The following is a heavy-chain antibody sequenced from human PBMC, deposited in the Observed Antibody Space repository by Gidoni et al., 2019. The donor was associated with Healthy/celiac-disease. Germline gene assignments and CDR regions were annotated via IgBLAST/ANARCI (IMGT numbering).Heavy chain of an antibody. D-gene: IGHD6-19*01. CDR1: GGSISSYY. V-gene: IGHV4-59*08. CDR2: IYYSGST. Sequence: QVQLQESGPGLVKPSETLSLTCTVSGGSISSYYWSWIRQPPGKGLEWIGYIYYSGSTNYNPSLKSRVTISVDTSKNQVSLKLSSVTAADTAVYYCARQMIAVAGTGYYYYYGMDVWGQVTTVTVSS. CDR3: ARQMIAVAGTGYYYYYGMDV. J-gene: IGHJ6*02.